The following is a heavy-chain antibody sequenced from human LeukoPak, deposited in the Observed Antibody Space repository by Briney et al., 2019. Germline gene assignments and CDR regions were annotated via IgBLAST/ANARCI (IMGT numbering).Heavy chain of an antibody. D-gene: IGHD2-2*02. J-gene: IGHJ6*02. CDR3: ARTRYCSSTSCYKPYYGMDV. CDR1: GFTFSSYA. CDR2: ISYDGSNK. Sequence: GRSLRLSCAASGFTFSSYAMHWVRQAPGKGLEWVAVISYDGSNKYYADSVKGRFTISRDNSKNTLYLQMNSLRAEDTAVYYCARTRYCSSTSCYKPYYGMDVWGQGTTVTVSS. V-gene: IGHV3-30-3*01.